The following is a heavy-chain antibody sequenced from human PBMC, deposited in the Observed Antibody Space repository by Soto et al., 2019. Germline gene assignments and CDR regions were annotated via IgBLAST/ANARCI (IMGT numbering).Heavy chain of an antibody. D-gene: IGHD6-13*01. CDR2: IIPIFGTA. CDR3: ARGGSVFKGTAAPFDP. J-gene: IGHJ5*02. CDR1: GGTFSSYA. V-gene: IGHV1-69*13. Sequence: ASVKVSYKASGGTFSSYAISWVRQAPGQGLEWMGGIIPIFGTANYAQKFQGRVTITADESTSTAYMELSSLRSEDTAVYYCARGGSVFKGTAAPFDPWGQGTLVTVSS.